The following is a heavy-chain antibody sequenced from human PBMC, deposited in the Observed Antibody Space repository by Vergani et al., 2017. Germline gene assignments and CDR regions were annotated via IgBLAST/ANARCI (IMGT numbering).Heavy chain of an antibody. CDR1: GFTFSSYA. J-gene: IGHJ5*02. CDR3: ARHPRYYDFWSGSFDP. Sequence: QVQLVESGGGVVQPGRSLRLSCAASGFTFSSYAMHWVRQAPGKGLEWVAVISYDGSNKYYADAVKCRFTISSDNSKNTLYLQMNSLRAEDTSLYYCARHPRYYDFWSGSFDPWGQGTLVTVSS. CDR2: ISYDGSNK. V-gene: IGHV3-30-3*02. D-gene: IGHD3-3*01.